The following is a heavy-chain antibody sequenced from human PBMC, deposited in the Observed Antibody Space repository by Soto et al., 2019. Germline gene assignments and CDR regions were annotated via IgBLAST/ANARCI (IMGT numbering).Heavy chain of an antibody. J-gene: IGHJ6*02. CDR3: ARGPRFRSGVVPAAMRGYYYYGMDV. V-gene: IGHV4-31*01. Sequence: SETLSLTCTVSGGSISSGDYYWSWIRQHPGKGLERIGYIYYIGSTYYNPSLMSLLTLSVDTSKSQFSLNLIFLTAADTAVYYCARGPRFRSGVVPAAMRGYYYYGMDVWGQGTTVTVSS. D-gene: IGHD2-2*01. CDR1: GGSISSGDYY. CDR2: IYYIGST.